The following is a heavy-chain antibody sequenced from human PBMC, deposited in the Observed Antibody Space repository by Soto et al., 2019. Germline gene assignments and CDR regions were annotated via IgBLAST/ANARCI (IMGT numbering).Heavy chain of an antibody. Sequence: EGQLVEFGGGLVKPGGSLRLSCAASGFSFSIYSYNWVRQAPGKGLEWLSYISPACSSIYYADSVKGRFTISRDSARDSVYLQMNSLRAEDTAVYYCAKDRGGSGAFDIWGQGTMVTVSS. CDR2: ISPACSSI. V-gene: IGHV3-48*01. CDR3: AKDRGGSGAFDI. J-gene: IGHJ3*02. CDR1: GFSFSIYS. D-gene: IGHD3-10*01.